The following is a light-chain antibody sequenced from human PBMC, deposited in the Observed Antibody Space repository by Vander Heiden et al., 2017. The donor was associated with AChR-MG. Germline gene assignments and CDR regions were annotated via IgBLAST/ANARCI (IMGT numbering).Light chain of an antibody. Sequence: SYVLTQPPSVSVAPGQTARLTCGGTNIGSKSVHWYQQKPGQAPGLVVYDDSDRPSGMPERFSGSNSGNTATLTNSRVEAGDEADYYCQVWDSSSDQPGVFGGGTKLTVL. V-gene: IGLV3-21*02. CDR2: DDS. J-gene: IGLJ2*01. CDR1: NIGSKS. CDR3: QVWDSSSDQPGV.